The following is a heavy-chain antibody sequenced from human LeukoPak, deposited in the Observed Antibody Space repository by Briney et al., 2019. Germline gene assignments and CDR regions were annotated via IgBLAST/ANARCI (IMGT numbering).Heavy chain of an antibody. D-gene: IGHD3-10*01. CDR1: GFTFDDYG. J-gene: IGHJ6*03. CDR2: INWNGGST. Sequence: GGSLRLSCAASGFTFDDYGMSWVRQAPGKGLEWVSGINWNGGSTGYADSVKGRFTISRDNAKNSLYLQMNSLRAEDTALYYCARGMVDGSGSYYNWTDYYYYYYMDVWGKGTTVTVSS. V-gene: IGHV3-20*04. CDR3: ARGMVDGSGSYYNWTDYYYYYYMDV.